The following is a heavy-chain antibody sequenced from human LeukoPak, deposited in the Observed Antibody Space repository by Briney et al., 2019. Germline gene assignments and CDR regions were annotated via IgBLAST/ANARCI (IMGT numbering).Heavy chain of an antibody. Sequence: GGSLRLSCAASGFAFSGSAMHWVRQASGKGLEWVGRIRSKANSYATAYAASVKGRFTISRDDSKNTTYLQMNSLKTEDTAVYYCTSPPYCSSTSCENYYYYMDVWGKGTTVTVSS. CDR1: GFAFSGSA. CDR3: TSPPYCSSTSCENYYYYMDV. J-gene: IGHJ6*03. CDR2: IRSKANSYAT. V-gene: IGHV3-73*01. D-gene: IGHD2-2*01.